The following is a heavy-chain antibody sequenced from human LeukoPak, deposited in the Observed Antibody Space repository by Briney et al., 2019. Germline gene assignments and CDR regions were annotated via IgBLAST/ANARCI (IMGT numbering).Heavy chain of an antibody. CDR3: ARDRNSNLRLGF. CDR1: GFTFSAYH. CDR2: IYDSGST. D-gene: IGHD5-12*01. J-gene: IGHJ4*02. V-gene: IGHV4-38-2*02. Sequence: GSLRLSCASSGFTFSAYHMNWVRQAPGKGLEWIGSIYDSGSTYYNPSLKSRVTMSADKSNNQFSLRLSSVTAADTAVYYCARDRNSNLRLGFWGQGALVTVSS.